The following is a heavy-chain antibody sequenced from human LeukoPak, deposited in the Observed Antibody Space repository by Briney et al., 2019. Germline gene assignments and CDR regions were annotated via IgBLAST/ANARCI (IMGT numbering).Heavy chain of an antibody. CDR2: IYYSGST. CDR3: ARGGELWAPFDY. CDR1: GGSISSSSYY. J-gene: IGHJ4*02. D-gene: IGHD3-16*01. V-gene: IGHV4-39*07. Sequence: PSETLSLTCTVSGGSISSSSYYWGWIRQPPGKGLEWIGSIYYSGSTYYNPSLKSRVTISVDTSKNQFSLKLSSVTAADTAVYYCARGGELWAPFDYWGQGTLVTVSS.